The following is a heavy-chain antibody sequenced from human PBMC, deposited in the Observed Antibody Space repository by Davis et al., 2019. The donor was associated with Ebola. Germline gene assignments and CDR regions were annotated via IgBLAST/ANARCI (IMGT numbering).Heavy chain of an antibody. D-gene: IGHD2-15*01. CDR1: GYTFTSYG. Sequence: ASVKVSCKASGYTFTSYGISWVRQAPGQGLEWMGWISAYNGNTNYAQKLQGRVTMTTDTSTSTAYMELRSLRSDDTAVYYCAREAYCSGGSCYWNYYYYGMDVWGQGTTVTVSS. CDR3: AREAYCSGGSCYWNYYYYGMDV. J-gene: IGHJ6*02. CDR2: ISAYNGNT. V-gene: IGHV1-18*01.